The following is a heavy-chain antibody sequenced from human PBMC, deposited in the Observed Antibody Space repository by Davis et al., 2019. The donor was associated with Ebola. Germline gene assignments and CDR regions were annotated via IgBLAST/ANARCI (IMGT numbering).Heavy chain of an antibody. V-gene: IGHV3-21*01. CDR2: ISDTSAYI. Sequence: GESLKISCAASGFTFNRFTMNWVRQAPGKGLEWISSISDTSAYIYYADSVKGRFTISRDNAKNSLFLQMNSLSADDTAVYYCARDTPYDTRGYLPYFDSWGQGTLVAVSS. CDR3: ARDTPYDTRGYLPYFDS. CDR1: GFTFNRFT. J-gene: IGHJ4*02. D-gene: IGHD3-22*01.